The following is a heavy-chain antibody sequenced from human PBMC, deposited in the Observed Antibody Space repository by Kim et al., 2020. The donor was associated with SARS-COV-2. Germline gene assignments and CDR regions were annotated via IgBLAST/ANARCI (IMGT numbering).Heavy chain of an antibody. J-gene: IGHJ4*02. D-gene: IGHD1-26*01. CDR2: T. CDR3: AKGRGATEY. V-gene: IGHV3-23*01. Sequence: TFYADSVQGPFTISSDNTKNMLYLQTNGLRDDDTALYYCAKGRGATEYWGQGTLVTVSS.